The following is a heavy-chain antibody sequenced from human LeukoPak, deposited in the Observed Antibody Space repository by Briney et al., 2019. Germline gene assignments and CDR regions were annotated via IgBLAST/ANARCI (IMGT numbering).Heavy chain of an antibody. V-gene: IGHV4-61*02. J-gene: IGHJ3*02. CDR1: GGSINSGSYS. D-gene: IGHD4-23*01. CDR2: IYASGST. Sequence: PSETLSLTCTVSGGSINSGSYSWTWIRQPAGKGLEWIGRIYASGSTDYKPSLKSRVTISIDMSKNQFSLELNSVTAADTAVYYCARAGGDTVVTQDAFDIWGQGTMVTVSS. CDR3: ARAGGDTVVTQDAFDI.